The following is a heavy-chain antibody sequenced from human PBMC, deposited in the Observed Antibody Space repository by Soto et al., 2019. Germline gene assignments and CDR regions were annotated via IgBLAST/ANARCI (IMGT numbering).Heavy chain of an antibody. CDR3: ARAHCSNGICDAFDI. CDR2: IHHSGDT. J-gene: IGHJ3*02. V-gene: IGHV4-59*01. Sequence: QVQLQESGPGLVEPSETLSLTCAVSGGSMSFYSWSWIRQPPGKGLEWIGYIHHSGDTHYNPSLKSRVTISVDRPQNQLSLKLTSVTTADTAVYYCARAHCSNGICDAFDIWGPGTMVTVAS. D-gene: IGHD2-8*01. CDR1: GGSMSFYS.